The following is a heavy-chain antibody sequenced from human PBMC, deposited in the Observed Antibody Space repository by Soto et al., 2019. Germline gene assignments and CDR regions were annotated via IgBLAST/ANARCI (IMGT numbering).Heavy chain of an antibody. D-gene: IGHD1-26*01. CDR2: ISYDGSNK. V-gene: IGHV3-30*18. CDR1: GFTFSSYG. Sequence: QVQLVESGGGVVQPGRSLRLSCAASGFTFSSYGMHWVRQAPGKGLEWVAVISYDGSNKYYADSVKGRFTISRDNSKNTLDLQMISLRAEDTAVYYCAKSPSYPVHFDYWGQGTLVTVSS. J-gene: IGHJ4*02. CDR3: AKSPSYPVHFDY.